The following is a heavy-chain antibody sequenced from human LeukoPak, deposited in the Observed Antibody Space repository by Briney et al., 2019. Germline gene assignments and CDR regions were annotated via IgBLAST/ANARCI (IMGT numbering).Heavy chain of an antibody. Sequence: SETLSLTCTVSGGSISSYYWSWIRQPPGKGLEWIGNIYYSGSTNYNPSLKSRVTISVDTSKNQFSLKLSSVTAADTAVYYCARDRPGYDFWSGYFPYYFDYWGQGTLVTVSS. J-gene: IGHJ4*02. V-gene: IGHV4-59*12. CDR3: ARDRPGYDFWSGYFPYYFDY. CDR1: GGSISSYY. D-gene: IGHD3-3*01. CDR2: IYYSGST.